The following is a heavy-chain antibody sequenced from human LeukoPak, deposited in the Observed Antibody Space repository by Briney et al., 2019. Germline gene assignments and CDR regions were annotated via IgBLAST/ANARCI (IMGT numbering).Heavy chain of an antibody. CDR3: AREAYDFWSGTSHYYYYYMDV. Sequence: ASVKVSCKASGYTFTIYYMHWVRQAPGQGLEWMGWINPNSGGTNYAQKFQGRVTMTRDTSISTAYMELSRLRSDDTAVYYCAREAYDFWSGTSHYYYYYMDVWGKGTTVTVSS. V-gene: IGHV1-2*02. J-gene: IGHJ6*03. CDR1: GYTFTIYY. CDR2: INPNSGGT. D-gene: IGHD3-3*01.